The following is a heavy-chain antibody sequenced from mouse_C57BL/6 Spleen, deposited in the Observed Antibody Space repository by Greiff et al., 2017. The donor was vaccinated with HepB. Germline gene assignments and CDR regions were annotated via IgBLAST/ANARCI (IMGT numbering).Heavy chain of an antibody. D-gene: IGHD1-1*01. CDR3: ARDGLLRFFDY. CDR1: GFTFSSYA. V-gene: IGHV5-4*01. J-gene: IGHJ2*01. CDR2: ISDGGSYT. Sequence: EVQRVESGGGLVKPGGSLKLSCAASGFTFSSYAMSWVRQTPEKRLEWVATISDGGSYTYYPDNVKGRFTISRDNAKNNLYLQMSHLKSEDTAMYYCARDGLLRFFDYWGQGTTLTVSS.